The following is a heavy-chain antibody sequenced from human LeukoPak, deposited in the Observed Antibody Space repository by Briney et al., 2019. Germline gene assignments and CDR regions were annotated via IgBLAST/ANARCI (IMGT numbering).Heavy chain of an antibody. V-gene: IGHV3-9*01. Sequence: GGSLRLSCEVSGFTFDKYGMHWVRQVPGKGLEWVSGMTLDSGRIGYADSVKGRFTISRDNSKNTLYLQMNSLKGDDTAVYYCAKDSAFYYIDVWGKGTTVIISS. J-gene: IGHJ6*03. CDR2: MTLDSGRI. CDR1: GFTFDKYG. CDR3: AKDSAFYYIDV.